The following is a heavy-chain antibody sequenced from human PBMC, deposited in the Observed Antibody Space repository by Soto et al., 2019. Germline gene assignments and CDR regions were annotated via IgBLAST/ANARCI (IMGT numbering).Heavy chain of an antibody. Sequence: QVQLVQSGAEVKKPGASVKVSCKASGYTFTSYGISWVRQAPGQGREWMGWISAYNGNTNYAQKLQGRVTRTTDTSTSTAYMELRSLISADTAVYYCARGPPEVGRYFDWLYPFDYRGQGTLVTVSS. CDR3: ARGPPEVGRYFDWLYPFDY. CDR2: ISAYNGNT. V-gene: IGHV1-18*01. CDR1: GYTFTSYG. J-gene: IGHJ4*02. D-gene: IGHD3-9*01.